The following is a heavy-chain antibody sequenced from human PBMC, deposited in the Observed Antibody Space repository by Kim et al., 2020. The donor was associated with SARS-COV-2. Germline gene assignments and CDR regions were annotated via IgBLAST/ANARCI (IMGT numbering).Heavy chain of an antibody. CDR1: GYTFSGYY. CDR2: INPKTGGA. J-gene: IGHJ6*02. CDR3: ARDLDGMDV. Sequence: ASLKVSCKASGYTFSGYYIHWVRQAPGQGLEWMGWINPKTGGADYAQKFQGCVTMTRDTSISTVYMELSRLSSDDTAVYYCARDLDGMDVWGQGTTATVSS. V-gene: IGHV1-2*04.